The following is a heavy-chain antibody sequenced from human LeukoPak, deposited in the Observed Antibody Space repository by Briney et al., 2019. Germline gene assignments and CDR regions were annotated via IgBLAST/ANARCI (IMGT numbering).Heavy chain of an antibody. CDR3: AKDRLDECITMVRGPKD. CDR1: GFTFSSYA. Sequence: GGSLRLSCAASGFTFSSYAMSWVRQAPGKGLEWVSAISGSGGSTYYADSVKGRFTISRDNSKNTLYLQMNSLRAEDTAVYYCAKDRLDECITMVRGPKDWGQGTLVTVSS. CDR2: ISGSGGST. D-gene: IGHD3-10*01. V-gene: IGHV3-23*01. J-gene: IGHJ4*02.